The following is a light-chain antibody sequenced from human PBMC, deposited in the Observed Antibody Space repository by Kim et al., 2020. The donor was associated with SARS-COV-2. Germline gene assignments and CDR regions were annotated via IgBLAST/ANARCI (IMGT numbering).Light chain of an antibody. Sequence: SPGERATRSCRARQSVISSYLAWYQQRPGQAPRLLIYDASSRATGNPDRFSGSGAGTDFTLTISGLETEDFAVYYCQQYGGSPLTFGGGTKVEIK. CDR2: DAS. CDR3: QQYGGSPLT. V-gene: IGKV3-20*01. J-gene: IGKJ4*01. CDR1: QSVISSY.